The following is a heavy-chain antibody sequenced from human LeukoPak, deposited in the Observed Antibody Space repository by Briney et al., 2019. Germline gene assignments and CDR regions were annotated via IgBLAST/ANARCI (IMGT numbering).Heavy chain of an antibody. CDR1: GYTFTGYY. J-gene: IGHJ4*02. V-gene: IGHV1-2*02. Sequence: ASVKVSCKASGYTFTGYYMHWVRQAPGQGLEWMGWINPNSGGTNYAQKFQGRVTMTRDTSISTAYMELSRLRSDDTAVYCCARDWIAAALFDYWGQGTLVTVSS. CDR2: INPNSGGT. D-gene: IGHD6-13*01. CDR3: ARDWIAAALFDY.